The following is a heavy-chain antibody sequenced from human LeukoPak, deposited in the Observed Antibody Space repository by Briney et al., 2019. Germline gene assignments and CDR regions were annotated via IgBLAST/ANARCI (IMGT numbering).Heavy chain of an antibody. CDR3: AKADTPLPLRGPYFDY. J-gene: IGHJ4*02. Sequence: GGSLRLSCAASGFSFHNFGMGWVRQAPGKGLEWVSTISGSGDTTYYADSVKGRFTISKDNSKNTLYLQLNSLRVEDTAVYFCAKADTPLPLRGPYFDYWGQGTLVTVSS. V-gene: IGHV3-23*01. CDR2: ISGSGDTT. D-gene: IGHD3-16*01. CDR1: GFSFHNFG.